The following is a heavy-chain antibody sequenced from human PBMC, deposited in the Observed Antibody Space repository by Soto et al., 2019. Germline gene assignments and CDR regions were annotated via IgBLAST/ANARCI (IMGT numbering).Heavy chain of an antibody. Sequence: SQTPPLSSSVSCGPSSSRGYCWRWTRPHPGKGLEWIGYIYYSGSTYYNPSLKSRVTISVDTSKNQFSLKLSSVTAADTAVYYCARDPTKWELPGFDPWGQGTLVTVSS. CDR2: IYYSGST. D-gene: IGHD1-26*01. CDR3: ARDPTKWELPGFDP. CDR1: CGPSSSRGYC. V-gene: IGHV4-31*03. J-gene: IGHJ5*02.